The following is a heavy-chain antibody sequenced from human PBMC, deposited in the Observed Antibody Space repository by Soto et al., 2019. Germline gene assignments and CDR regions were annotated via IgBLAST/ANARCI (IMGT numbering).Heavy chain of an antibody. CDR3: ARGGGGVGEASFDS. CDR1: GYTFTSYT. D-gene: IGHD3-10*01. Sequence: QVQLEQSGAEVKKPGASVKVSCKTSGYTFTSYTLHWVRQAPGQGLEWVGWINAGNGREKYSQRFRDRVTLSTDKSATPAYMELRSPRSEDTAVYFCARGGGGVGEASFDSWGQGTLVTVSS. CDR2: INAGNGRE. V-gene: IGHV1-3*01. J-gene: IGHJ4*02.